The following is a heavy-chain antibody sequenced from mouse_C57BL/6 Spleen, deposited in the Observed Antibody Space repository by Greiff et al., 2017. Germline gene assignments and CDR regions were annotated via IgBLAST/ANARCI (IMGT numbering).Heavy chain of an antibody. CDR2: ISSGGSYT. CDR1: GFTFSSYG. D-gene: IGHD1-1*01. V-gene: IGHV5-6*02. CDR3: ARLLNYYGSSYDYFDY. Sequence: EVKLEESGGDLVKPGGSLKLSCAASGFTFSSYGMSWVRQTPDKRLEWVATISSGGSYTYYPDSVKGRFTISRDNAKNTLYLQMSSLKSEDTAMYYCARLLNYYGSSYDYFDYWGQGTTLTVSS. J-gene: IGHJ2*01.